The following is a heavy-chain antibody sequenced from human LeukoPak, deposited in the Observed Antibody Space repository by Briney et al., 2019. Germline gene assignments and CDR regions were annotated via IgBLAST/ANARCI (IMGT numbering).Heavy chain of an antibody. V-gene: IGHV2-5*02. J-gene: IGHJ4*02. CDR3: AHSYGDYESQFDY. Sequence: SGPTQVKPTQTLTLTSTFSGFSLSTSGVGVGWIRQPPGKALEWLALIYWDDDNRYSSSLKSRLTITKDTSKKQVVLTMTNMDPVDTATYYCAHSYGDYESQFDYWGQGTLVTVSS. CDR1: GFSLSTSGVG. CDR2: IYWDDDN. D-gene: IGHD4-17*01.